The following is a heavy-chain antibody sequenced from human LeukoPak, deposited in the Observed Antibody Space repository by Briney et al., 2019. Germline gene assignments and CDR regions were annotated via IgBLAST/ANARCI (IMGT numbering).Heavy chain of an antibody. CDR1: GYTFTGYY. V-gene: IGHV1-2*02. Sequence: GASVKVSCKASGYTFTGYYMHWVRQAPGQGLEWMGWINPNSGGTNYAQKFQGRVTMTRDTSISTAYMELSRLRSDDTAVYYCARGGRDGYNYPLAFDIWGQGTMVTVSS. J-gene: IGHJ3*02. CDR2: INPNSGGT. D-gene: IGHD5-24*01. CDR3: ARGGRDGYNYPLAFDI.